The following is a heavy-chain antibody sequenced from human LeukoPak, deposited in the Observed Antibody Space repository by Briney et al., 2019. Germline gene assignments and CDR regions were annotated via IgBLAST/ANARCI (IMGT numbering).Heavy chain of an antibody. D-gene: IGHD4-17*01. J-gene: IGHJ4*02. Sequence: PSETLSLTCTVSGGSISSSSYYWGWIRQPPGKGLEWIGEINHSGSTNYNPSLKSRVTISVDTSKNQFSLKLSSVTAADTAVYYCARGGGTVTTERDPFDYWGQGTLVTVSS. CDR2: INHSGST. CDR1: GGSISSSSYY. V-gene: IGHV4-39*07. CDR3: ARGGGTVTTERDPFDY.